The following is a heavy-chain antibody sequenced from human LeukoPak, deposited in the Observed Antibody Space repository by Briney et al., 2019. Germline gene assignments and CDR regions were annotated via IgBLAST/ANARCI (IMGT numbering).Heavy chain of an antibody. CDR2: IYTSGST. J-gene: IGHJ6*03. D-gene: IGHD3-3*01. V-gene: IGHV4-61*02. Sequence: SQTLSLTCTVSGGSISSGSYYWSWIRQPAGKGLEWIGRIYTSGSTNYNPSLRSRVTISVDTSKNQFSLKLSSVTAADTAVYYCARGLRITISYYYYYMDVWGKGTTVTVSS. CDR3: ARGLRITISYYYYYMDV. CDR1: GGSISSGSYY.